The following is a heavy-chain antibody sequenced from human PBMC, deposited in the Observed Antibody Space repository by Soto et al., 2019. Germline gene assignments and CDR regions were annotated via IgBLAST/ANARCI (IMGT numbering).Heavy chain of an antibody. CDR2: IYYSGST. CDR3: ARRYGYSFDY. J-gene: IGHJ4*02. V-gene: IGHV4-59*08. Sequence: QVQLQESGPGLVKPSETLSLTCTVSGGSISSYYWSWIRQPPGKGLEWIGYIYYSGSTNYNPSLNSRVTISVDTAKNQFSLKVSSVTAADTAVYYCARRYGYSFDYWGQGTLVTVSS. CDR1: GGSISSYY. D-gene: IGHD1-20*01.